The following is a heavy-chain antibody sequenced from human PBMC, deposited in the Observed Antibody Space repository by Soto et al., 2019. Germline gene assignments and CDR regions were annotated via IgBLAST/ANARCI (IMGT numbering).Heavy chain of an antibody. CDR2: ISYDGSNK. CDR1: GFTFSSYA. V-gene: IGHV3-30-3*01. CDR3: GRGADANPWIQGGVTHPPFY. D-gene: IGHD5-18*01. J-gene: IGHJ4*02. Sequence: QVQLVESGGGVVQPGRSLRLSCAASGFTFSSYAMHWVRQAPGKGLEWVAVISYDGSNKYYADSVKGRFTISRDNSKNTLYLQMNRLGAEDTAVYSCGRGADANPWIQGGVTHPPFYWGQGTLVTVSS.